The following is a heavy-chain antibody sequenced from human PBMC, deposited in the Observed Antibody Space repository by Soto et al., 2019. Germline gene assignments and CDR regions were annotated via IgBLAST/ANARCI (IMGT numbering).Heavy chain of an antibody. Sequence: TGGSLRLSCAASGFTFSSYGMHWVRQAPGKGLEWVAVISYDGSNKYYADSVKGRFTISRDNSKNTLYLQMNSLRAEDTAVYYCAKDRQYYYDSSFDYWGQGTLVTVSS. J-gene: IGHJ4*02. CDR1: GFTFSSYG. CDR3: AKDRQYYYDSSFDY. CDR2: ISYDGSNK. V-gene: IGHV3-30*18. D-gene: IGHD3-22*01.